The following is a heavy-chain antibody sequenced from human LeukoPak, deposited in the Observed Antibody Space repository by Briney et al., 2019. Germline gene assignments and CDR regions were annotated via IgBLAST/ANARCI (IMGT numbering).Heavy chain of an antibody. J-gene: IGHJ4*02. CDR3: AKEKMGIHVYSFFDS. V-gene: IGHV3-23*01. CDR2: ISSSGGST. CDR1: GFIFTNYA. Sequence: GGPLRLSCAASGFIFTNYAMNWVRQAPGKGLEWVSGISSSGGSTYYADSVKGRFTISRDSSKNTLYLQMSSLRAEDTAVYFCAKEKMGIHVYSFFDSWGQGALVSVSS. D-gene: IGHD3-16*01.